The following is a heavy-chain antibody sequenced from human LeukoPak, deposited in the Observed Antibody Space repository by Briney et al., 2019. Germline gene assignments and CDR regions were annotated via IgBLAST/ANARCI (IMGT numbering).Heavy chain of an antibody. CDR3: ARAAIAAARIYYYMDV. D-gene: IGHD6-13*01. CDR2: ISTSSSYI. Sequence: GGSLRLSCAASGFTFSSYSMNWVRQAPGKGLEWVSFISTSSSYIHNADSVKGRFTISRDNAENSLYLQMNSLRAEDTAVYYCARAAIAAARIYYYMDVWGKGTTVTVSS. CDR1: GFTFSSYS. J-gene: IGHJ6*03. V-gene: IGHV3-21*01.